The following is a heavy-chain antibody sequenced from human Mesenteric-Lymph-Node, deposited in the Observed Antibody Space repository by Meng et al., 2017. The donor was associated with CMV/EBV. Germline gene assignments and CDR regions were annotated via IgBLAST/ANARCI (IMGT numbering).Heavy chain of an antibody. V-gene: IGHV1-18*04. CDR2: ISVYYGHT. J-gene: IGHJ4*02. D-gene: IGHD1-26*01. Sequence: SCKASGYPFNNYGINWVRQAPGQGLEWMGWISVYYGHTNYTQNLQGRVTMTTDTLTNMAYMELRSLRSDDTAVYYCARDRSGRHFDYWGQGTLVTVSS. CDR3: ARDRSGRHFDY. CDR1: GYPFNNYG.